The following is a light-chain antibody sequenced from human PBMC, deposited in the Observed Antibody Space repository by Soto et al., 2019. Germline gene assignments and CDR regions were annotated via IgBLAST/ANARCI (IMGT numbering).Light chain of an antibody. CDR2: DVN. Sequence: QSALTQPASVSGSLGQAITVSCTGTSSDVGAYNSVSWYQQHPGKAPKLMIFDVNIRPSGLSNRFSGSKSGNTASLTISGPQAEDEAHYYCNSYTNTDTVVFGGGTKVTVL. J-gene: IGLJ2*01. V-gene: IGLV2-14*03. CDR3: NSYTNTDTVV. CDR1: SSDVGAYNS.